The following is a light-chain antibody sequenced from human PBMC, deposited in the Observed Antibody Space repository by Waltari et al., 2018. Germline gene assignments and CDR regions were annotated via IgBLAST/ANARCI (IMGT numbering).Light chain of an antibody. CDR1: QSVDNDY. CDR2: VAS. J-gene: IGKJ4*01. V-gene: IGKV3-20*01. Sequence: EIVLTQSPGTLSLSPGERATLFCRASQSVDNDYVAWYQQKPGQAPRLRMFVASSRATGIPARFSGSGSGTDFTLTISRLEPEDFAVYYCQQYSSPPLTFGGGTRVEI. CDR3: QQYSSPPLT.